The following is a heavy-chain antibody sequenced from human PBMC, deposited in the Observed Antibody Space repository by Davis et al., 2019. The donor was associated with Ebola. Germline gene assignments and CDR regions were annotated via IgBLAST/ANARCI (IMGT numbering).Heavy chain of an antibody. Sequence: ASVKVSCKASGYTFTGYYIHWVRQAPGQGLEWMGWISAYNGNTNYAQKLQGRVTMTTDTSTSTAYMELRSLRSDDTAVYYCARAGDFWSGYYSPYYYYMDVWGKGTTVTVSS. CDR1: GYTFTGYY. V-gene: IGHV1-18*04. J-gene: IGHJ6*03. CDR3: ARAGDFWSGYYSPYYYYMDV. CDR2: ISAYNGNT. D-gene: IGHD3-3*01.